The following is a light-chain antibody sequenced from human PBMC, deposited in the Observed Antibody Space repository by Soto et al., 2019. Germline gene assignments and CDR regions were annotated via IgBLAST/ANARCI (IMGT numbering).Light chain of an antibody. V-gene: IGKV1-39*01. J-gene: IGKJ3*01. CDR2: TAS. CDR1: XXXXXX. CDR3: QQSYSTPFT. Sequence: DIQMTQSPSSLSASVGDRVTITCRAXXXXXXXLNWYQQKPGKAPKLLIYTASSLQSGVPSRFSGSGSGTDFTLTISSLQPEDFATYYCQQSYSTPFTFGPGTKVDIK.